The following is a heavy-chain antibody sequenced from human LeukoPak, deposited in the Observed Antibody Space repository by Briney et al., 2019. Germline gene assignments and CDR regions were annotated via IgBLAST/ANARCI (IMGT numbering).Heavy chain of an antibody. J-gene: IGHJ4*02. CDR2: ISAYNGNT. V-gene: IGHV1-18*01. CDR3: ARDEGSILPFDY. Sequence: GASVKVSCKASGYAFTSYGISWVRQAPGQGLEWMGWISAYNGNTNYAQKLQGRVTMTRDTSTSTVYMELSSLRSEDTAVYYCARDEGSILPFDYWGQGTLVTVSS. CDR1: GYAFTSYG. D-gene: IGHD3-10*01.